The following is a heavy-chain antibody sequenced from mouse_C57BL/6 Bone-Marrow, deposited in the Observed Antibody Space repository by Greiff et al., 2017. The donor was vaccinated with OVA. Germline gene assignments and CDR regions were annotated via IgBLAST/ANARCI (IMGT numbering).Heavy chain of an antibody. CDR2: INPGSGGT. CDR3: ARSSYGNGIFFGY. Sequence: QVQLQQSGAELVRPGTSVKVSCKASGYAFTNYLIEWVKQRPGQGLEWIGVINPGSGGTNYNEQFKGKATLTADKSSSTAYMQLSSLTSEDSSVYYCARSSYGNGIFFGYWGQGTTLTVAS. D-gene: IGHD2-10*02. V-gene: IGHV1-54*01. CDR1: GYAFTNYL. J-gene: IGHJ2*01.